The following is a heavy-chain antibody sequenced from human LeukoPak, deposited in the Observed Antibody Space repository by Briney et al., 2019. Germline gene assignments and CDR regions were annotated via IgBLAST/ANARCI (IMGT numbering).Heavy chain of an antibody. J-gene: IGHJ1*01. CDR2: ISDNDGTT. D-gene: IGHD5-18*01. V-gene: IGHV3-23*01. CDR1: GFNFNNYA. CDR3: VRHDSYIPF. Sequence: PGGSLRLSCAASGFNFNNYAMSWVRQTPGKGLEWVSGISDNDGTTYYTDSVRGRFTISRDNSKDTVYLQMKNLRAADTALYFCVRHDSYIPFWGQGGLVTVSS.